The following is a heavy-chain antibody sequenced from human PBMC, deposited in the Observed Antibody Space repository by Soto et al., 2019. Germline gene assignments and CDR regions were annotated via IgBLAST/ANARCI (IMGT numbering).Heavy chain of an antibody. J-gene: IGHJ4*02. D-gene: IGHD3-10*01. CDR3: ARESHYGSGTYFY. V-gene: IGHV3-48*03. CDR2: ISSSGSTI. Sequence: PGGSLRLSCAASGFTFSTYEMNWVRQAPGKGLEWVSYISSSGSTIYYADSVKGRFTISRDNGKNSLYLQMNSLRAEDTAAYYCARESHYGSGTYFYWGQGTLVTVSS. CDR1: GFTFSTYE.